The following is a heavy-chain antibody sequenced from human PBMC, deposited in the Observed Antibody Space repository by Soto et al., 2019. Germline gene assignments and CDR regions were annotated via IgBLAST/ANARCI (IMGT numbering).Heavy chain of an antibody. CDR1: GFTFSSYS. D-gene: IGHD3-3*01. J-gene: IGHJ6*02. CDR3: AREYYDFWSGYLTSRTRPRYGMDV. V-gene: IGHV3-21*01. CDR2: ISSSSSYI. Sequence: GGSLRLSCAASGFTFSSYSMNWVRQAPGKGLEWVSSISSSSSYIYYADSVKGRFTISRDNAKNSLYLQMNSLRAEDTAVYYCAREYYDFWSGYLTSRTRPRYGMDVWGQGTTVTGSS.